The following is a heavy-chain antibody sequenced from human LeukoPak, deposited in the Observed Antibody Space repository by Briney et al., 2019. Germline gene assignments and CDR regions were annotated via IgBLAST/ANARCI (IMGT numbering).Heavy chain of an antibody. D-gene: IGHD1-26*01. Sequence: SETLSLTCTVSGGSISSSSYYWGWIRQPPGKGLEWIGSIYYSGSTYYNPSLKSRVTISVDTSKNQFSLKLSSVTAADTAVYYCARMLRRGWFDPWGQGTLVTVSS. CDR3: ARMLRRGWFDP. J-gene: IGHJ5*02. V-gene: IGHV4-39*07. CDR2: IYYSGST. CDR1: GGSISSSSYY.